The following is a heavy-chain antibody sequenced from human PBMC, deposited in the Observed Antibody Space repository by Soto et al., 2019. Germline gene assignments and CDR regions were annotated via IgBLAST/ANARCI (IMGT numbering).Heavy chain of an antibody. V-gene: IGHV1-69*13. J-gene: IGHJ4*02. Sequence: SVKVSCKASGGTFSSYAISWVRQAPGQGLEWMGGIIPIFGTANYAQKFQGRVTITADESTSTAYMELSSLRSEDTAVYYCARAVVGATSDFDYWGQGTLVTVSS. CDR2: IIPIFGTA. CDR3: ARAVVGATSDFDY. D-gene: IGHD1-26*01. CDR1: GGTFSSYA.